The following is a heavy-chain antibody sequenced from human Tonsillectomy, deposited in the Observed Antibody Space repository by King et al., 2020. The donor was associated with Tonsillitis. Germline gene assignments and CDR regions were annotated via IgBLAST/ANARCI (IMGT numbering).Heavy chain of an antibody. J-gene: IGHJ4*02. CDR3: TRFYGSGSYSWGY. V-gene: IGHV3-49*03. CDR2: IRSKAYGGTT. CDR1: GFTFGDYA. Sequence: VQLVESGGGLAQPGRSPRLSCKASGFTFGDYAMSWFRQAPGKGLEWVGFIRSKAYGGTTEHAASVKGRFTISRDDSKSIAYLQMNSLKIEDTAVYYCTRFYGSGSYSWGYWGQGTLVTVSS. D-gene: IGHD3-10*01.